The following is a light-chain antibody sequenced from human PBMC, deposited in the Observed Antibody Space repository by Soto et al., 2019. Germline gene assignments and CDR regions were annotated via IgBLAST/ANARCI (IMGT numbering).Light chain of an antibody. CDR1: QSVNNY. CDR2: DAS. CDR3: QQYDNWPWT. Sequence: EIVMTQSPATLSVSPGESASLSCRASQSVNNYLAWYQQRPGQAPRLLIYDASNRATGIPARFSGSGSGTDFTLTITSLQSEDFAVYYCQQYDNWPWTFGQGTKVDIK. V-gene: IGKV3D-15*01. J-gene: IGKJ1*01.